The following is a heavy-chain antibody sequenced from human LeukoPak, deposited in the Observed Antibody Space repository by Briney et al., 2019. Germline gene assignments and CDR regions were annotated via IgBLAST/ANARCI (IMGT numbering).Heavy chain of an antibody. V-gene: IGHV5-51*04. D-gene: IGHD3-22*01. CDR1: GYSFTSYW. Sequence: GESLKISCKGSGYSFTSYWIGWGRQMPGKGLEWMGIFYPGDSDTRYSPSFQGQVTISADKPISTAYLQWSSLKASDTAMYYCARGDYYDSSGYSYSGYFYYWGQGTLVTVSS. CDR2: FYPGDSDT. J-gene: IGHJ4*02. CDR3: ARGDYYDSSGYSYSGYFYY.